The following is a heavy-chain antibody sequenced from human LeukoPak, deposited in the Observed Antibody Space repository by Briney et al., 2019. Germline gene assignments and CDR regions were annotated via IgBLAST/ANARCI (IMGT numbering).Heavy chain of an antibody. CDR3: ARQVAATAFGL. D-gene: IGHD2-15*01. CDR1: GFTFSSYS. J-gene: IGHJ4*02. Sequence: GGPLRLSCAASGFTFSSYSMNWVRRAPGKGLEWVSFISTGSRTIYYADSVKGRFTISRDDARNSLYLQMNGLRDEDTAVYYCARQVAATAFGLWGEGTLVTVSS. CDR2: ISTGSRTI. V-gene: IGHV3-48*02.